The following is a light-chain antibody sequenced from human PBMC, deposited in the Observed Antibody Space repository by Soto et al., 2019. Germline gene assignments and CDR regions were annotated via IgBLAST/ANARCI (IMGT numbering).Light chain of an antibody. Sequence: QAVVTQPPSASGTPGQRVTISCSGSSSNIGSNYVYWYQQLPGTAPKLLIYRNNQRPSGVPVRFSGSKSGTSASLAISGLRSEDEADYYCAAWDDSLSSFGTGTKLTVL. CDR3: AAWDDSLSS. CDR1: SSNIGSNY. J-gene: IGLJ1*01. V-gene: IGLV1-47*01. CDR2: RNN.